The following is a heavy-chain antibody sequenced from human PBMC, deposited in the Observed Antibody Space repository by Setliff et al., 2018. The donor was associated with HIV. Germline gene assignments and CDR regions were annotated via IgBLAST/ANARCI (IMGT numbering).Heavy chain of an antibody. D-gene: IGHD2-15*01. J-gene: IGHJ4*02. CDR3: ACLPRDIVVDY. CDR2: INPNSGGT. Sequence: ASVKVSCKASGYTFTNYGISWVRQAPGQGLEWMGWINPNSGGTNSAQKFQGRVTMTGDTSISTAYMELRRLKSDDTAVYYCACLPRDIVVDYWGQGTLVTVSS. CDR1: GYTFTNYG. V-gene: IGHV1-2*02.